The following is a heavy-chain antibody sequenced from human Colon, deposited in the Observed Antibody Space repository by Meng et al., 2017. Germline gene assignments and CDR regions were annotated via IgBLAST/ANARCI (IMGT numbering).Heavy chain of an antibody. CDR3: ARDHGTGLDH. D-gene: IGHD1-14*01. Sequence: QVEVVESGGGLVKPGGSLRLACAASGFTFRDYYMTWIRQAPGKGLEWVSHISSSGKIIDYADSVKGRFTISRDNANNSLYHQMDSLTADDTAVYYCARDHGTGLDHWGQGALVTVSS. J-gene: IGHJ4*02. V-gene: IGHV3-11*01. CDR2: ISSSGKII. CDR1: GFTFRDYY.